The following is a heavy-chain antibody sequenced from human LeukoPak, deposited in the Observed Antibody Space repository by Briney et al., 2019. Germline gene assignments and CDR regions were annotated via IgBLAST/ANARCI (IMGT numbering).Heavy chain of an antibody. CDR3: ARDTISSAFDI. J-gene: IGHJ3*02. V-gene: IGHV3-21*01. CDR2: VSSSGSHI. CDR1: GFTFSTSR. Sequence: GGSLRLSCAASGFTFSTSRMNWVRQAPGKGLEWVSSVSSSGSHIFYADSVKGRFAISRDNAKNSLYLQMNSLRAEDTAVYYCARDTISSAFDIWGQGTMVTVSS. D-gene: IGHD5-24*01.